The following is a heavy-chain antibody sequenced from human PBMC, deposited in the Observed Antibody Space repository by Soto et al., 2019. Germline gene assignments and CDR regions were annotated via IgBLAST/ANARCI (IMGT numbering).Heavy chain of an antibody. CDR1: GYIFTRYY. V-gene: IGHV1-46*01. Sequence: ASVKVSCKASGYIFTRYYMHWVRQAPGKGLEWMGIINPSGGSTSYTQKFQGRGTMTRDTSTSTVYMDLSSLRSEDTAVYYCARGLLGFGSPYYFDYWGQGTLVTVSS. CDR3: ARGLLGFGSPYYFDY. CDR2: INPSGGST. J-gene: IGHJ4*02. D-gene: IGHD2-15*01.